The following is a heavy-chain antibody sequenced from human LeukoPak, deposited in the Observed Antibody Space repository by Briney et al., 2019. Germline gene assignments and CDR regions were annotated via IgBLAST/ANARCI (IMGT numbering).Heavy chain of an antibody. Sequence: PSETLSLTCTVSGGSISSSSYSWGWIRQPPGKGLEWIGNTYYSGSTYYNPSLKSRVTISVYTSKNQFSLKLSSVTAADTAMYYCASLKEGGAAHWFDPWGQGTLVTVSS. V-gene: IGHV4-39*01. D-gene: IGHD6-6*01. CDR3: ASLKEGGAAHWFDP. CDR2: TYYSGST. CDR1: GGSISSSSYS. J-gene: IGHJ5*02.